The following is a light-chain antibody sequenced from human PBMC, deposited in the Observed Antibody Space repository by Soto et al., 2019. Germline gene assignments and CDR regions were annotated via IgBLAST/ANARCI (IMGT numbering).Light chain of an antibody. Sequence: EIVMTQSPATLSVSPVERATLSCRASQSVGTYLAGYQQKPGQAPRLLVYGASTRAAGISPRFSGGGSGTEFTRTISSLQSEDFAVYDCHQYNDWPRTFGQGTKVGIK. V-gene: IGKV3-15*01. J-gene: IGKJ1*01. CDR1: QSVGTY. CDR2: GAS. CDR3: HQYNDWPRT.